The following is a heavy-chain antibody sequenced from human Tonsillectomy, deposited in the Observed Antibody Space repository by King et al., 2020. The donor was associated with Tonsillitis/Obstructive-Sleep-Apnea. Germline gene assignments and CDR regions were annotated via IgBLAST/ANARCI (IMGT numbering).Heavy chain of an antibody. J-gene: IGHJ5*02. Sequence: VQLVESGGGLVQPGGSLRLSCSASGFTFSSYAMHWVRQAPGKGLEYVSAISSNGGSTYYADSVKGRFTISRDNSKNTLYLQMSSLRAEDTAVYYCVKDLGTTGTGGWSGWFDPWGQGTLVTVSS. V-gene: IGHV3-64D*06. CDR2: ISSNGGST. CDR3: VKDLGTTGTGGWSGWFDP. D-gene: IGHD1-1*01. CDR1: GFTFSSYA.